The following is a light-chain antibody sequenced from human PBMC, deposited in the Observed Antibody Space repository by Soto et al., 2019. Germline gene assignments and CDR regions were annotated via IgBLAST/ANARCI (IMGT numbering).Light chain of an antibody. CDR3: QHYGSSLWT. Sequence: EIVLTQSPGTLSLSPGERATLSCRASPSVSSSYLAWYQQKPGQAPRLVIYGASSRATGIPDRFSGSGSGTDFTLTISRLEPEDFAVYYCQHYGSSLWTFGRGTKVEIK. CDR1: PSVSSSY. CDR2: GAS. J-gene: IGKJ1*01. V-gene: IGKV3-20*01.